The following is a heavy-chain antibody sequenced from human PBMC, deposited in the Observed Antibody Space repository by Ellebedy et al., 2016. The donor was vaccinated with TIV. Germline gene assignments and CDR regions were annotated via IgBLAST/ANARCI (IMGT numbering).Heavy chain of an antibody. CDR3: TRIQTNWYFNL. V-gene: IGHV3-23*01. CDR1: EFTFSDYT. Sequence: GESLKISCAASEFTFSDYTMGWVCQAPGKGLEWVSAINGGGENTFYAASVKGRFTISRDNSRNTLYLQLSSLRAEDTALYFCTRIQTNWYFNLWGRGTLVTVSS. CDR2: INGGGENT. J-gene: IGHJ2*01. D-gene: IGHD5-18*01.